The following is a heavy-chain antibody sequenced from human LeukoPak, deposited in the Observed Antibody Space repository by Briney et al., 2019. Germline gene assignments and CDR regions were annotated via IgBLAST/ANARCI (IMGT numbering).Heavy chain of an antibody. V-gene: IGHV3-48*03. CDR2: ISSRGTTT. CDR1: GFTLGSYE. D-gene: IGHD6-6*01. J-gene: IGHJ4*02. CDR3: ARLYSSSSGLRASDY. Sequence: GGSLRLSCAASGFTLGSYEMNWVRQAPGKGLEWVSYISSRGTTTYYADSVKGRFTISRDDAKNSLYLHMNSLRVEDTAVYYCARLYSSSSGLRASDYWGQGTLVTVSS.